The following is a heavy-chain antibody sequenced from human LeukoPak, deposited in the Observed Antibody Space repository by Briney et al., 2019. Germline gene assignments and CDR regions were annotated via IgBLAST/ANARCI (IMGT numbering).Heavy chain of an antibody. Sequence: GGSLRLSCAASGFTFSSYAMSWVRQAPGKGLEWVSAISGSGGSTYYADSVKGRFTISRDNSKNTLYLQMNSLRAEDTAVYYCAKVLYQNCGDYPIYDAFDIWGQGTMVTVSS. J-gene: IGHJ3*02. CDR1: GFTFSSYA. CDR3: AKVLYQNCGDYPIYDAFDI. D-gene: IGHD4-17*01. CDR2: ISGSGGST. V-gene: IGHV3-23*01.